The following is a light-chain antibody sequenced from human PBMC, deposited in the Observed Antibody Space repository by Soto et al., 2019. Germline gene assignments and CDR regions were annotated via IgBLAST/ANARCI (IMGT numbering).Light chain of an antibody. CDR1: QSVSSSN. J-gene: IGKJ4*01. V-gene: IGKV3-20*01. CDR3: QQYVGSGPVT. CDR2: GAS. Sequence: ETVLTQSPGTLSLSPGQRATLSCRASQSVSSSNLAWYQQKPGQAPRLLIYGASSRATGIPDRFSGIGSGTDFTLTISGLEPEDFAVYFCQQYVGSGPVTFGGGTKVEVK.